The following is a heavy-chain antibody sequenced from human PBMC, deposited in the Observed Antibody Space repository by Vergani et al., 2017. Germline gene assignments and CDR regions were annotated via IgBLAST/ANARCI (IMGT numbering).Heavy chain of an antibody. CDR1: GFTFSSYG. CDR2: IWYDGSIK. D-gene: IGHD5-18*01. CDR3: ARDPAMVSVSGYYGMDV. J-gene: IGHJ6*02. V-gene: IGHV3-33*01. Sequence: QVQLVESGGGVVQPGRSLRLSCAASGFTFSSYGMHWVRQAPGKGLEWVAVIWYDGSIKYYADSVKGRFTISRDNSKNTLYLQMNSLRAEDTAVYYCARDPAMVSVSGYYGMDVWGQGTTVTVSS.